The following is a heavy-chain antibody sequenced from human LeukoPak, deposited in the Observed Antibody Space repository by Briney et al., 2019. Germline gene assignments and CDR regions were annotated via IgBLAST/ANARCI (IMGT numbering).Heavy chain of an antibody. CDR1: GGSFSGYY. D-gene: IGHD2-2*01. Sequence: SETLSLTCAVYGGSFSGYYWSWICQPPGKGLEWIGEINHSGSTNYNPSLKSRVTISVDTSKNQFSLKLSSVTAADTAVYYCARVSCSSTSCYGKYFDYWGQGTLVTVSS. CDR2: INHSGST. V-gene: IGHV4-34*01. CDR3: ARVSCSSTSCYGKYFDY. J-gene: IGHJ4*02.